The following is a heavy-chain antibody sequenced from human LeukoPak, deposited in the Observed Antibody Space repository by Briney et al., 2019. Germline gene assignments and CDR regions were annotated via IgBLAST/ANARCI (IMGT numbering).Heavy chain of an antibody. V-gene: IGHV4-39*01. Sequence: PSETLSLTCTVSGGSISSRDYYWGWIRQPPGKGLEWIGSISYSGSTYYNPSLKSRVTISVDTSKNHFSLKLSSVTAADTAVFYCARQPYYYGSGSFGFWGQGTLVTVSS. CDR1: GGSISSRDYY. CDR2: ISYSGST. J-gene: IGHJ4*02. CDR3: ARQPYYYGSGSFGF. D-gene: IGHD3-10*01.